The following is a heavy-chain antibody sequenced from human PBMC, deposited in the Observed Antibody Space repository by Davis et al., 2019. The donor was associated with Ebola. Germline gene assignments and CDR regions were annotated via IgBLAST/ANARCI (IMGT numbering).Heavy chain of an antibody. V-gene: IGHV3-30-3*02. J-gene: IGHJ2*01. D-gene: IGHD3-22*01. Sequence: GESLKISCAASGFTFSSYAMHWVRQAPGKGLEWVAVISYDGSNKYYADSMKGRFTISRDNSKNTLYLQMNSLRAEDTAVYYCAKSGSGYSWYFELWGRGTLVTVSS. CDR3: AKSGSGYSWYFEL. CDR2: ISYDGSNK. CDR1: GFTFSSYA.